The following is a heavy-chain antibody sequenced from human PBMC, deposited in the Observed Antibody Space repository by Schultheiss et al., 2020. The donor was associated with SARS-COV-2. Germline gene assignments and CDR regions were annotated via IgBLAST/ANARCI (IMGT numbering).Heavy chain of an antibody. V-gene: IGHV3-53*01. CDR2: IYSGGST. J-gene: IGHJ4*02. CDR3: ARGPPYSSGAADY. D-gene: IGHD6-19*01. Sequence: GESLKISCAASGFTVSSNYMSWVRQAPGKGLEWVSVIYSGGSTYYADSVKGRFTISRDNSKNTLYLQMNSLRAEDTAVYYCARGPPYSSGAADYWGQGTLVTVSP. CDR1: GFTVSSNY.